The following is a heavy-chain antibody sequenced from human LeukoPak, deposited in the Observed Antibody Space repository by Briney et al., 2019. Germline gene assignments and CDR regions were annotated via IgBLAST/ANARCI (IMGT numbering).Heavy chain of an antibody. CDR1: GGSISSSSYY. J-gene: IGHJ4*02. CDR2: IYYSGST. V-gene: IGHV4-39*07. CDR3: ARVAEIAVAGSDY. Sequence: SETLSLTCTVSGGSISSSSYYWGWIRQPPGKGLEWIGSIYYSGSTYYNPSLKSRVTISVDTSKSQFSLKLSSVTAADTAVYYCARVAEIAVAGSDYWGQGTLVTVSS. D-gene: IGHD6-19*01.